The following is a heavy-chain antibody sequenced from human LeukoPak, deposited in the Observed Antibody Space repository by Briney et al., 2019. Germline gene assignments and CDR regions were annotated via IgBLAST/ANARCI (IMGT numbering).Heavy chain of an antibody. D-gene: IGHD6-13*01. CDR2: ISGSGGST. V-gene: IGHV3-23*01. CDR1: GFTFSSYW. J-gene: IGHJ4*02. Sequence: PGGSLRLSCAASGFTFSSYWMHWVRQAPGKGLEWVSAISGSGGSTYYADSVKGRFTISRDNSKNTLYLQMNSLRAEDTAVYYCAKGKPRIAASRFQYFDYWGQGTLVTVSS. CDR3: AKGKPRIAASRFQYFDY.